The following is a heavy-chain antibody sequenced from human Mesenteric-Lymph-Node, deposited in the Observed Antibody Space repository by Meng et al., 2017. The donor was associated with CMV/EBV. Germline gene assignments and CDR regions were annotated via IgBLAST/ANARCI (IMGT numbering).Heavy chain of an antibody. Sequence: GGSLRLSCAASGFTFSSYRMSWVRQAPGKGLEWVASITTSSSHIYYADSVKGRFTISRDNAKNLLYLQMNSLRAEDTAVYYCARDPIRASVATTAVDYWGQGTLVTVSS. J-gene: IGHJ4*02. CDR1: GFTFSSYR. D-gene: IGHD6-6*01. CDR2: ITTSSSHI. CDR3: ARDPIRASVATTAVDY. V-gene: IGHV3-21*01.